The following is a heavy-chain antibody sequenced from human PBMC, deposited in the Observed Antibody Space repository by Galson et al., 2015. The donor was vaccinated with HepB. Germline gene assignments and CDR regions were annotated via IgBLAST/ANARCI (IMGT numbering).Heavy chain of an antibody. CDR3: ARGGRLAAAGTLDY. Sequence: SVKVSCKASGYIFTSYGINWVRQAPGQGLEWMGWISAYNGNTNYAQKLQGRVTMTTDTSTSTAYMDLRSLRSDDTAVYYCARGGRLAAAGTLDYWGQGTLVTVSS. CDR2: ISAYNGNT. CDR1: GYIFTSYG. J-gene: IGHJ4*02. V-gene: IGHV1-18*01. D-gene: IGHD6-13*01.